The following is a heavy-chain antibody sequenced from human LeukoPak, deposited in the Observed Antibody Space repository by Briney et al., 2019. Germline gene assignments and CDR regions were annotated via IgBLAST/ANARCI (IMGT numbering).Heavy chain of an antibody. CDR2: INPSGGST. CDR1: GYTFTSYY. CDR3: ARAYDFWSGYYGYYYYMDV. J-gene: IGHJ6*03. V-gene: IGHV1-46*01. Sequence: ASVTVSCKASGYTFTSYYMHWVRQAPGQGLEWMGIINPSGGSTSYAQKFQGRVTMTRDTSTSTVYMELSSLRSEDTAVYYCARAYDFWSGYYGYYYYMDVWGEGTTVTVSS. D-gene: IGHD3-3*01.